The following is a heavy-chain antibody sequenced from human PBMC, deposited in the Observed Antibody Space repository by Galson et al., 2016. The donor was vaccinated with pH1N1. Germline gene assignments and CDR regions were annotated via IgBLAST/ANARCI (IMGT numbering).Heavy chain of an antibody. CDR2: ISPDSGGT. V-gene: IGHV1-2*06. J-gene: IGHJ5*02. CDR3: ARHDYGGCFDP. Sequence: SVKVSCKASGYTFTDHYIHWVRQAPGQGLEWMGRISPDSGGTNYAQKFRGRVTMTGDKSINTAYMELSRLRTDDTAVYYCARHDYGGCFDPWGQGTLVTVSS. D-gene: IGHD4-23*01. CDR1: GYTFTDHY.